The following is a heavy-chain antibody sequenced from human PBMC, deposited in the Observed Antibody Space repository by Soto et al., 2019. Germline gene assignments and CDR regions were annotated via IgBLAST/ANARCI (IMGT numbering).Heavy chain of an antibody. V-gene: IGHV1-69*01. D-gene: IGHD3-22*01. Sequence: QVQLVQSGAEVKKPGSSVKVSYKASGGTFSSYAISWVRQAPGQGLEWMGGIIPIFGTANYAQKFQGRVTITADESTSTAYMELSSLRSEDTAVYYCARNIVVVTYYYYYGMDVWGQGTTVTVSS. J-gene: IGHJ6*02. CDR1: GGTFSSYA. CDR3: ARNIVVVTYYYYYGMDV. CDR2: IIPIFGTA.